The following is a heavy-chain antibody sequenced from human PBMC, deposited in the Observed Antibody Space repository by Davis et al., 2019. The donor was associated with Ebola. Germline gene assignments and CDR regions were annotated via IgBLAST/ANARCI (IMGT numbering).Heavy chain of an antibody. D-gene: IGHD3-22*01. CDR3: ARDSRPTYYYDSSEKTQVDY. CDR2: ISAYNGNT. Sequence: AASVKVSCKASGYTFTSYGISWVRQAPGQGLEWMGWISAYNGNTNYAQKLQGRVTMTTDTSTSTAYMELRSLRSDDTAVYYCARDSRPTYYYDSSEKTQVDYWGQGTLVTVSS. J-gene: IGHJ4*02. CDR1: GYTFTSYG. V-gene: IGHV1-18*01.